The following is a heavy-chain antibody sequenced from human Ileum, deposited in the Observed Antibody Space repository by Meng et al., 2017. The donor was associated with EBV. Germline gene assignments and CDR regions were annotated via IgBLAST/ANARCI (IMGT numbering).Heavy chain of an antibody. J-gene: IGHJ4*02. Sequence: HVQLQESGPGLVKPSGTLSLTCAVSGGSIRSSNWWSWVRQPPGKGLEWIGEIYHSGSTNYNPSLMSRVTISVDKSKNQFSLNLSSVTAADTAVYYCARVGQWLPIDYWGQGTLVTVSS. CDR3: ARVGQWLPIDY. CDR2: IYHSGST. V-gene: IGHV4-4*02. CDR1: GGSIRSSNW. D-gene: IGHD6-19*01.